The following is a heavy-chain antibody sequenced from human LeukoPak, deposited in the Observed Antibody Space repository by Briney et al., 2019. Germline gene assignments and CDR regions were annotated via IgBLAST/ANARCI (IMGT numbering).Heavy chain of an antibody. CDR2: IFYSGST. CDR3: ARGTGYSYGSSI. Sequence: SETLSLTCTVSGGSISSYYWSWIRQPPGKGLEWIGYIFYSGSTKYNPSLKSRVTISVDRMQNLFSLKLRSVTAADTAVYYCARGTGYSYGSSIWGQGTLVTVSS. V-gene: IGHV4-59*01. D-gene: IGHD5-18*01. CDR1: GGSISSYY. J-gene: IGHJ4*02.